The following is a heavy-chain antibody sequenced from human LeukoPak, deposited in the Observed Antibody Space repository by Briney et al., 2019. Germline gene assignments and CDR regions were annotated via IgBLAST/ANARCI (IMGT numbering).Heavy chain of an antibody. V-gene: IGHV1-2*06. CDR3: ARGRGAVPRCPYFDY. J-gene: IGHJ4*02. D-gene: IGHD2-8*01. CDR1: GYTFTGYY. Sequence: ASVKVSCKASGYTFTGYYMHWVRQAPGQGLEWVGRINPNSGGTNYAQKFQGRVTITTDESTSTAYMELSSLRSEDTAVYYCARGRGAVPRCPYFDYWGQGTLVTVSS. CDR2: INPNSGGT.